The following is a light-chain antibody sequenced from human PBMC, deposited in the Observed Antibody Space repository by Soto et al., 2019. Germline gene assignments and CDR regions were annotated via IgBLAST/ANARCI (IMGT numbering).Light chain of an antibody. J-gene: IGKJ3*01. Sequence: IQMTQSPSSLSASVGDRVTITCRASQGISNHLAWYQQKPGKVPKLLIYAASTLQSGVPFRFSGSGSGTDVTLTISSLQPEDVATYYGQAYNSDPQVFGPGTKVDIK. CDR1: QGISNH. V-gene: IGKV1-27*01. CDR2: AAS. CDR3: QAYNSDPQV.